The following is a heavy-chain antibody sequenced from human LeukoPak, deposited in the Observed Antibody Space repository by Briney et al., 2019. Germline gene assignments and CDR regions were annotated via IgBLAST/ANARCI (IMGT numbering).Heavy chain of an antibody. J-gene: IGHJ6*02. CDR1: GYSFTTYW. D-gene: IGHD2-21*02. CDR3: ARFVTGAAYGMDV. CDR2: IDPRDSYA. Sequence: GESLKISCKGSGYSFTTYWISWVRQIPGKGLEWMGRIDPRDSYASYRPSFQGHVTISADKSISTAYLQWSSLKASDTAMYYCARFVTGAAYGMDVWGQGTTVTVSS. V-gene: IGHV5-10-1*01.